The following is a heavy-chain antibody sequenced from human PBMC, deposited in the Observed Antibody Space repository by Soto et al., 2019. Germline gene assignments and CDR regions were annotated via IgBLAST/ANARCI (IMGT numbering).Heavy chain of an antibody. CDR2: FDPEDGET. J-gene: IGHJ4*02. V-gene: IGHV1-24*01. Sequence: QVQLVQSGAEVKKPGASVKVSCKVSGYTLTELSMHWVRQAPGKGLEWVGGFDPEDGETNYAQTFQGRVTMTEDTSTDTADMELSSLRSEDTAVYYCATDLGGNSGYGNFDYWGQGTLVTVSS. CDR1: GYTLTELS. CDR3: ATDLGGNSGYGNFDY. D-gene: IGHD5-12*01.